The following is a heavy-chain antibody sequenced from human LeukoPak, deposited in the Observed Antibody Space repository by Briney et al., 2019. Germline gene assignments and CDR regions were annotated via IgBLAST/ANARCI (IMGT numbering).Heavy chain of an antibody. V-gene: IGHV1-18*01. CDR1: GYTFTSYG. CDR2: ISTYNGDT. Sequence: ASVKVSCKASGYTFTSYGINWVRQAPGQGLEWMGWISTYNGDTNYAQRLQGRVTMTTDTSTSTAYMELRSLRSDDTAVYYCARSYYYDSSAYSDHWGQGTLVIVSS. CDR3: ARSYYYDSSAYSDH. J-gene: IGHJ4*02. D-gene: IGHD3-22*01.